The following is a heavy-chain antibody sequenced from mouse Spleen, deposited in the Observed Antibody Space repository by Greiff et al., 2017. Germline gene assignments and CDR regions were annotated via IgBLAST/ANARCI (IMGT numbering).Heavy chain of an antibody. J-gene: IGHJ3*01. V-gene: IGHV1-50*01. D-gene: IGHD2-9*01. CDR3: ARGAYYGYDGAY. Sequence: VQLQQPGAELVKPGASVKLSCKASGYTFTSYWMQWVKQRPGQGLEWIGEIDPSDSYTNYNQKFKGKATLTVDTSSSTAYMQLSSLTSEDSAVYYCARGAYYGYDGAYWGQGTLVTVSA. CDR2: IDPSDSYT. CDR1: GYTFTSYW.